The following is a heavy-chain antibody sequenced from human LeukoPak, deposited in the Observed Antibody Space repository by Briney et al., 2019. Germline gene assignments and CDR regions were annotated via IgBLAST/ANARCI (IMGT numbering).Heavy chain of an antibody. J-gene: IGHJ4*02. V-gene: IGHV3-23*01. CDR1: GFTFSSYA. CDR2: ISGSGGST. Sequence: GGSLRLSCAASGFTFSSYAMSWVRQAPGKGLEWVSAISGSGGSTYYADSVKGRFTISRDNSKSTLYLQMNSLRAEDTAVYYCAKGAKSSGWYFGHSDYWGQGTLVTVSS. D-gene: IGHD6-19*01. CDR3: AKGAKSSGWYFGHSDY.